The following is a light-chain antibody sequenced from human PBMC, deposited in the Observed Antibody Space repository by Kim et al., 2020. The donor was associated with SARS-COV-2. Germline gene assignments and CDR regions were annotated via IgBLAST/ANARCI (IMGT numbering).Light chain of an antibody. V-gene: IGLV1-44*01. CDR2: RNK. CDR3: ATWDDFLDGPV. J-gene: IGLJ2*01. CDR1: RPDIGSNT. Sequence: GQRVTISCSGSRPDIGSNTVNWYQHLPGTAPKLLIYRNKQRPSGAPDRFSGSMSGTLASLAISGLQSEDEADYYCATWDDFLDGPVFGGGTQLTVL.